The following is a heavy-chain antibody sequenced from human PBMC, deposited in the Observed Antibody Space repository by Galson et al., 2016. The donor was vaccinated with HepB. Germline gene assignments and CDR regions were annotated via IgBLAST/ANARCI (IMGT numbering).Heavy chain of an antibody. D-gene: IGHD5-24*01. CDR1: GYRFTAYY. V-gene: IGHV1-2*06. Sequence: SVKVSCKASGYRFTAYYIHWVRQAPGQGLEWMGRINPHSDDTHYAQRFKGRVTVTRDTSISTVYMELRRLTYDDTAIYYCARDEDGDWFGPWGQGTLVTVSS. CDR3: ARDEDGDWFGP. J-gene: IGHJ5*02. CDR2: INPHSDDT.